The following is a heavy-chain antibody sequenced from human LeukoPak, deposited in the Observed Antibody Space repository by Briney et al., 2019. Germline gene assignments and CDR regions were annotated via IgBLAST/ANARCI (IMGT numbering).Heavy chain of an antibody. CDR1: GGSISSGDYY. CDR2: IYYSGST. V-gene: IGHV4-30-4*01. J-gene: IGHJ5*02. Sequence: SQTLSLTCTVSGGSISSGDYYWNWIRQPPGKGLEWIGYIYYSGSTYYNPSLKSRVTISVDTSKNQFSLKLSSVTAADTAVYYCARNTYYYDSSGPLGGFDPWGQGTLVTVSS. D-gene: IGHD3-22*01. CDR3: ARNTYYYDSSGPLGGFDP.